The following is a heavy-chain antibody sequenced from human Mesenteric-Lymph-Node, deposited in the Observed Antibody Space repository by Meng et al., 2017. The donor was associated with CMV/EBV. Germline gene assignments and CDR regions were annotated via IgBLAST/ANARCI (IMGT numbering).Heavy chain of an antibody. CDR1: GFSLRTYQ. Sequence: GESLKISCAASGFSLRTYQIHWVRLVPGKGLEWVAFIRDDGSLKYYGDSVKGRFTISRDNSKKTLYLQMNSLRAEDTAVYYCAKPTKGGNYYYFYGMDVWGQGTTVTVSS. V-gene: IGHV3-30*02. D-gene: IGHD1-26*01. CDR2: IRDDGSLK. J-gene: IGHJ6*02. CDR3: AKPTKGGNYYYFYGMDV.